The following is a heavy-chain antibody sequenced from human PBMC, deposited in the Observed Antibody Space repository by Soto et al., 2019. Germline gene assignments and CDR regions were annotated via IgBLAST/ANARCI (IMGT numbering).Heavy chain of an antibody. D-gene: IGHD2-2*02. CDR1: GGSISSRRYY. J-gene: IGHJ4*02. V-gene: IGHV4-31*03. Sequence: TLSLTCSVSGGSISSRRYYWIWIRQHPGTGLAWLGYISYSGATYYNPSLRSRLIISVATSKNQFSLKLRSVTAADTAVYYCARHHCTSTSCFTGYFDYWAPGTLVTVSS. CDR3: ARHHCTSTSCFTGYFDY. CDR2: ISYSGAT.